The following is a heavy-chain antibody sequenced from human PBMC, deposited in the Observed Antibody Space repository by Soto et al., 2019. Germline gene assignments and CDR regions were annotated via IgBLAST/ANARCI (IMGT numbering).Heavy chain of an antibody. D-gene: IGHD6-13*01. J-gene: IGHJ4*02. Sequence: ASVKVSCKASDYTFTSSGIIWVRQAPGQGLEWIGWISVYNGNTNYAQKFRGRVTMTTDISTTTAYMEMRSLRSDDTAVYYCARSGSSWNLREFDYWGQGTLVTVS. CDR1: DYTFTSSG. CDR2: ISVYNGNT. V-gene: IGHV1-18*01. CDR3: ARSGSSWNLREFDY.